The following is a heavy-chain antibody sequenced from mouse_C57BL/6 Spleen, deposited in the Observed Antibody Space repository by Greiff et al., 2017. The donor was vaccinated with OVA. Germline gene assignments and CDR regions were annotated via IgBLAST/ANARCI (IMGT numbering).Heavy chain of an antibody. D-gene: IGHD4-1*01. CDR1: GYSFTGYY. V-gene: IGHV1-42*01. CDR2: INPSTGGT. J-gene: IGHJ1*03. CDR3: ARSRWDGYFDV. Sequence: EVQLQQSGPELVKPGASVKISCKASGYSFTGYYMNWVKQSPEKSLEWIGEINPSTGGTTYNQKFKAKATLTVDKSSSTAYMQLKSLTSEDSAVYYCARSRWDGYFDVWGTGTTVTVSS.